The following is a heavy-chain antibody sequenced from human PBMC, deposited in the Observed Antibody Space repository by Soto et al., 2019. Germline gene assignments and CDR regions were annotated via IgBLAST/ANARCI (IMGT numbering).Heavy chain of an antibody. V-gene: IGHV3-30-3*01. Sequence: QVQLVESGGGVVQPGRSLRLSCAASGFTFSSYAMHWVRQAPDKGLEWVAVISYDGSNKYYADSVKGRFTISRDNSKNTLYPQMNSLRAEDTAVYYCARDPLWGTAMVLWYFDLWGRGTLVTVSS. CDR3: ARDPLWGTAMVLWYFDL. D-gene: IGHD5-18*01. CDR2: ISYDGSNK. CDR1: GFTFSSYA. J-gene: IGHJ2*01.